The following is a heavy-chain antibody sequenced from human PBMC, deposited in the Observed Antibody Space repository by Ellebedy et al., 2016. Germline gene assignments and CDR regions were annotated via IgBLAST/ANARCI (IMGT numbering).Heavy chain of an antibody. V-gene: IGHV4-59*12. CDR1: GGSISSYY. CDR3: ARTLYYYDSSGYWFDY. Sequence: SETLSLTXTVSGGSISSYYWSWIRQPPGKGLEWIGYIYYSGSTYYNPSLKSRVTISVDTSKNQFSLKLSSVTAADTAVYYCARTLYYYDSSGYWFDYWGQGTLVTVSS. CDR2: IYYSGST. J-gene: IGHJ4*02. D-gene: IGHD3-22*01.